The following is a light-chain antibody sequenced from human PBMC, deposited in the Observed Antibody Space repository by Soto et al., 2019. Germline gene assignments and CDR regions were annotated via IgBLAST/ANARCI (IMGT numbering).Light chain of an antibody. CDR1: QSVISY. CDR2: DAS. Sequence: EIVLTQSPATLSLSPGERATLYFRASQSVISYLAFYQQRPGRAPRLLIYDASTSATGVPAIFIGNVSVTEITLTPSSLQPEDFAGYFCPKYNNWAFTFGPGTKVDIK. J-gene: IGKJ3*01. V-gene: IGKV3-11*01. CDR3: PKYNNWAFT.